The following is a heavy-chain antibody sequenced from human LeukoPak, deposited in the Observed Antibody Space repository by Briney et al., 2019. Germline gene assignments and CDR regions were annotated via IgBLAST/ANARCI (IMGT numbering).Heavy chain of an antibody. J-gene: IGHJ6*02. V-gene: IGHV4-59*12. Sequence: PSETLSLTCTVSGGSISSYYWSWIRQPPGKGLEWIGYIYYSGSTNYNPSLKSRVTMSVDTSKNQFSLKLSSVTAADTAVYYCARDSSPLLWGSDYGMDVWGQGTTVTVSS. D-gene: IGHD3-10*01. CDR3: ARDSSPLLWGSDYGMDV. CDR2: IYYSGST. CDR1: GGSISSYY.